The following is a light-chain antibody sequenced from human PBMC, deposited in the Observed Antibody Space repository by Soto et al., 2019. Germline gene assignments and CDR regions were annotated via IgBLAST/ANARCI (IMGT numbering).Light chain of an antibody. CDR3: HQYNDWRGT. V-gene: IGKV3-15*01. CDR2: GAS. J-gene: IGKJ1*01. CDR1: QSVSSN. Sequence: EIVMTQSPATLSVSPGERATLSCRASQSVSSNLAWYQQKPGQAPRLLIYGASTRATGIPARFSGSGSGTEFTLTISGLQSEDFAVYYCHQYNDWRGTFGQGTKVEIK.